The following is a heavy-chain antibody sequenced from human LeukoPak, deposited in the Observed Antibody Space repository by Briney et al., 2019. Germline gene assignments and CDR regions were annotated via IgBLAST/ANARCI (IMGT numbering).Heavy chain of an antibody. J-gene: IGHJ4*02. CDR3: ARVGIVATMRFDY. D-gene: IGHD5-12*01. CDR1: GGTFSSYA. CDR2: IIPILGIA. Sequence: GASVKVSCKASGGTFSSYAISWVRQAPGQGLEWMGRIIPILGIANYAQKFQGRVTITADKSTSTAYMELSSLRSEDTAVYYCARVGIVATMRFDYWGQGTLVTVSS. V-gene: IGHV1-69*04.